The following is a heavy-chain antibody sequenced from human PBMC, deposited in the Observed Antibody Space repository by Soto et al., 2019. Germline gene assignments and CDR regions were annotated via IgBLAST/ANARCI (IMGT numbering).Heavy chain of an antibody. V-gene: IGHV4-34*01. J-gene: IGHJ4*02. Sequence: PSETLSLTCAVYGGSFSGYYWSWIRQPPGKGLEWIGEINHSGSTNYNPSPKSRVTISVDTSKNQFSLKLSSVTAADTAVYYCARTGSGMIVVVTHYFDYWGPGNPGHRLL. CDR2: INHSGST. CDR3: ARTGSGMIVVVTHYFDY. CDR1: GGSFSGYY. D-gene: IGHD3-22*01.